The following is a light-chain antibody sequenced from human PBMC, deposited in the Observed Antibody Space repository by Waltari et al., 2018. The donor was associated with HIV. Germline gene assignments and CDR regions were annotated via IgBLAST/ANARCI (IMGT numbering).Light chain of an antibody. CDR1: SSDVGGYNY. CDR2: EVS. V-gene: IGLV2-8*01. J-gene: IGLJ2*01. CDR3: SSYAGSNNFDVV. Sequence: QSALTQPPSASGSPGQSVTISRPGTSSDVGGYNYVPRHQQHPGKAPKLMIYEVSKRPSGVPDRFSGSKSGNTASLTVAGLQAEDEADYYCSSYAGSNNFDVVFGGGTKLTVL.